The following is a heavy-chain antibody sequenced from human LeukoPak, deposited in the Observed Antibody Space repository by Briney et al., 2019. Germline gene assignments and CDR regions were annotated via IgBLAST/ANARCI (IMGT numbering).Heavy chain of an antibody. V-gene: IGHV3-21*01. J-gene: IGHJ4*02. CDR1: GGSISNSNW. Sequence: PSGTLSLTCAVSGGSISNSNWWNWVRQPPGKGLEWVSSISSSSSYIYYADSVKGRFTISRDNAKNSLYLQMNSLRAEDTAVYYCARDKFKDWGQGTLVTVSS. CDR3: ARDKFKD. CDR2: ISSSSSYI.